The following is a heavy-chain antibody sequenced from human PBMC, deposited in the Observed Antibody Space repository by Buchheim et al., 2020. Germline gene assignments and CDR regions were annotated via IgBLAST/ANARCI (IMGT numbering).Heavy chain of an antibody. V-gene: IGHV3-74*01. CDR2: VSGDGSRT. Sequence: EVQLVESGGGLVQPGGSLRLSCAASGFSFSRHWMHWVRQAPGKGLVWVSRVSGDGSRTNYADSVKGRFTISRDNANKTLYLQMNSLRAEDTAVYYCVKEEVLGTSCLEYWGQG. CDR3: VKEEVLGTSCLEY. CDR1: GFSFSRHW. D-gene: IGHD7-27*01. J-gene: IGHJ4*02.